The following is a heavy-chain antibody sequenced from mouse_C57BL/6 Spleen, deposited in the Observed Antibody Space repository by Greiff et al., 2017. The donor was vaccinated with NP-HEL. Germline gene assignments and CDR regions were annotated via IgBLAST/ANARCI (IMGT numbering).Heavy chain of an antibody. CDR3: GRGSTTGGYAMGC. CDR2: IYPGSGNT. CDR1: GYSFTSYY. Sequence: QVQLQQSGPELVKPGASVKISCKASGYSFTSYYIHWVKQRPGQGLEWIGWIYPGSGNTKYNEKFKGKATLTADTSSSTAYMQRSSLTSEDSADYYGGRGSTTGGYAMGCWGQGTSVNVSS. D-gene: IGHD2-14*01. J-gene: IGHJ4*01. V-gene: IGHV1-66*01.